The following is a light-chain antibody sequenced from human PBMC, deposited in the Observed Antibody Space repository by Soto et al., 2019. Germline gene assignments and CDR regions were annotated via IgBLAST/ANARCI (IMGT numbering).Light chain of an antibody. CDR1: QSVSRR. J-gene: IGKJ5*01. V-gene: IGKV3-20*01. CDR2: GAS. CDR3: QHYGETPIT. Sequence: EIVLTQSPGTLSLSPGGRATLSCRASQSVSRRLAWYQHRPGQSPRLLISGASMRASGVPVRFSGSGSGTDFTLTISRLEPEXFAVYYCQHYGETPITFGLGTRLEV.